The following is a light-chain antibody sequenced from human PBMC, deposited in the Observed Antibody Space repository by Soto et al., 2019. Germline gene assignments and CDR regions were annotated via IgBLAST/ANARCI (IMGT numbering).Light chain of an antibody. V-gene: IGLV2-14*01. CDR3: GSYTTINTMI. CDR2: DVT. Sequence: QSALTQPASVSGSPGQSITISCAGTSGDVGAYNFVTWFQQHPGKVPKLIIYDVTDRPSGVSDRFSGSKSGNTAPLTISGLLAEDEADYYCGSYTTINTMIFGGGTQLTVL. CDR1: SGDVGAYNF. J-gene: IGLJ2*01.